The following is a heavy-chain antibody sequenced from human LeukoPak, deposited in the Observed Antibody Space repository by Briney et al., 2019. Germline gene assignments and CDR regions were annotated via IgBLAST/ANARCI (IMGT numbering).Heavy chain of an antibody. D-gene: IGHD6-13*01. CDR2: IRYDGSNK. J-gene: IGHJ4*02. V-gene: IGHV3-30*02. Sequence: GGSLRFSCAASGFTFSSYGMHWVRQAPGKGLEGVAFIRYDGSNKYYADSVKGRFTISRDNSKNTLYLQMNSLRAEDTAVYYCAKAGAAAGTYYFDYWGQGTLVTVSS. CDR1: GFTFSSYG. CDR3: AKAGAAAGTYYFDY.